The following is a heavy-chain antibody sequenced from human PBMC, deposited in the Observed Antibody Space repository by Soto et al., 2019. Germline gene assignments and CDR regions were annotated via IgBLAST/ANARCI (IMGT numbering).Heavy chain of an antibody. D-gene: IGHD3-10*01. CDR3: AIRKSSPYFYD. CDR1: SGSISSGVYY. Sequence: QVQLQESGPGLVKPSQNLSLTCTVSSGSISSGVYYWSWIRQPPGKGLEWIGYIYYSGSTYYNTSLKSRVTISVDSSKNQCSLKLLSVTAADTAVYYCAIRKSSPYFYDWGQGTLVPVSA. J-gene: IGHJ4*02. V-gene: IGHV4-30-4*01. CDR2: IYYSGST.